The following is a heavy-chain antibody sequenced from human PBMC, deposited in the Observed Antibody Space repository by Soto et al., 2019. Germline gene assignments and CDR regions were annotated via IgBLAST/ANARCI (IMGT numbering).Heavy chain of an antibody. J-gene: IGHJ6*02. D-gene: IGHD2-15*01. V-gene: IGHV3-11*01. Sequence: AGGSLRLSCAASGFTFSNNYMSWIRQAPGKGLEWVSCINTGGTSIYYAESVKGRFTISRDNTKNSLYLQLNSLRAEDTAVYYCARGVYSMDVWGQGTAVTVSS. CDR2: INTGGTSI. CDR3: ARGVYSMDV. CDR1: GFTFSNNY.